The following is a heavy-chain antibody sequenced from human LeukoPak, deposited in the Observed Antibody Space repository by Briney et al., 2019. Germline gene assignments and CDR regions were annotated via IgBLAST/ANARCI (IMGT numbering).Heavy chain of an antibody. D-gene: IGHD5-12*01. CDR2: ISSSSSTI. V-gene: IGHV3-48*04. Sequence: GGSLRLSCAASGFTFSSYAMEWVRQAPGKGLEWVSYISSSSSTIYYADSVKGRFTISRDNAKNSLYLQMNSLRAEDTAVYYCARIRGYSGYDGFDYWGQGTLVTVSS. CDR1: GFTFSSYA. J-gene: IGHJ4*02. CDR3: ARIRGYSGYDGFDY.